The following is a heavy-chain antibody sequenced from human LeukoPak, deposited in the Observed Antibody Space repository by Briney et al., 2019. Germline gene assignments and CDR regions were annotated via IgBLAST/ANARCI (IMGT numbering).Heavy chain of an antibody. J-gene: IGHJ4*02. CDR3: ARGYGDFRVEGRYFHS. V-gene: IGHV4-59*01. CDR1: DGSITNYD. D-gene: IGHD4-17*01. Sequence: SETLSLTCTVSDGSITNYDWSWVRQPPGKGLEFIGHVHYSGTANSNPSLRSRVTISIDTSKKHFFLKLKSVTAADTAVYYCARGYGDFRVEGRYFHSWGQGTLVTVSS. CDR2: VHYSGTA.